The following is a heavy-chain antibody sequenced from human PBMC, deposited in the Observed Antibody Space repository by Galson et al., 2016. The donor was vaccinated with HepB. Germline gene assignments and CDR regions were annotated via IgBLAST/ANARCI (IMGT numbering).Heavy chain of an antibody. V-gene: IGHV4-39*02. CDR3: VIEISGYGDFDS. J-gene: IGHJ4*02. D-gene: IGHD4-17*01. Sequence: SETLSLTCTVSGASISTSTYYWAWIRQPPGRGLEWIGSMYYGGSTYYDTYYNPSLKSRVTISVDTSKNQFSLTLSSVTASDTAVYYCVIEISGYGDFDSWGEGTLVSVSS. CDR1: GASISTSTYY. CDR2: MYYGGSTYYDT.